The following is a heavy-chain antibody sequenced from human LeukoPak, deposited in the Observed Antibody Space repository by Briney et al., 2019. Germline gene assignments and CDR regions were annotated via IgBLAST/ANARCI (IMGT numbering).Heavy chain of an antibody. CDR1: GFTFSNFP. V-gene: IGHV3-23*01. Sequence: GGSLRLSCAASGFTFSNFPMAWVRQAPGKGLEWVSLISNSGGSTYYADSVKGRFTISRDNSKNTVELQMNSLRVEDTAVYYCAKGRGSSTYTFDYWGQGTLVTGSS. D-gene: IGHD3-16*01. CDR3: AKGRGSSTYTFDY. J-gene: IGHJ4*02. CDR2: ISNSGGST.